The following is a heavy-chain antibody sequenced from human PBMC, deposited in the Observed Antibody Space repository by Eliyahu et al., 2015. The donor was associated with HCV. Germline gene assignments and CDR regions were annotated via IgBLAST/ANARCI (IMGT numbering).Heavy chain of an antibody. CDR2: ISYDGSKK. D-gene: IGHD6-13*01. CDR3: ARGEFIGADGANYYYGMDV. V-gene: IGHV3-30-3*01. Sequence: IHWVRQAPGKGLEWVAVISYDGSKKYYADSVRGRFTISRDNSENTLYLQMNSLRAEETAVYYCARGEFIGADGANYYYGMDVWGQGTTVTVSS. J-gene: IGHJ6*02.